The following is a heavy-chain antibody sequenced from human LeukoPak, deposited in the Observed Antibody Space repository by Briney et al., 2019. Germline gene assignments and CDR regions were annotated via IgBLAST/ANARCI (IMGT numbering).Heavy chain of an antibody. J-gene: IGHJ6*02. CDR1: GFTFSSYA. CDR3: ANPIAAPGPTSDYYYYGMDV. CDR2: ISGSGGST. Sequence: GGSLRLSCAASGFTFSSYAMSWVRQAPGKGLEWVSAISGSGGSTYYADSAKGRFTISRDNSKNTLYLQMNSLRAEATAVYYCANPIAAPGPTSDYYYYGMDVWGQGTTVTVSS. D-gene: IGHD6-13*01. V-gene: IGHV3-23*01.